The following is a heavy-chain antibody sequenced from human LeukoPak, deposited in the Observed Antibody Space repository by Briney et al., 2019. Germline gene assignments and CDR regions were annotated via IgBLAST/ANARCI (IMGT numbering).Heavy chain of an antibody. CDR3: ARSVEMATRIDY. J-gene: IGHJ4*02. CDR1: GFTFDDYA. V-gene: IGHV3-9*03. CDR2: ISWNSGSI. Sequence: GRSLRPSCAASGFTFDDYAMHWVRQAPGKGLEWVSGISWNSGSIGYADSVKGRFTISRDNAKNSLYLQMNSLRAEDMALYYCARSVEMATRIDYWGQGTLVTVSS. D-gene: IGHD5-24*01.